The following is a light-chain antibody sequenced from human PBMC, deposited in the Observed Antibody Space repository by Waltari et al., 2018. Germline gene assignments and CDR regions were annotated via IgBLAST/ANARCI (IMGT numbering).Light chain of an antibody. CDR1: QGIGRW. Sequence: DIQLTQSPSTLSASVGDRVTLTCRASQGIGRWLAWYQQKPGKTPDLLIYKASILERGVPSRFSGSGSETEFTLTITGLQPLDVANYYCQEYDSHWSFGQGTKVEIK. CDR2: KAS. CDR3: QEYDSHWS. J-gene: IGKJ1*01. V-gene: IGKV1-5*03.